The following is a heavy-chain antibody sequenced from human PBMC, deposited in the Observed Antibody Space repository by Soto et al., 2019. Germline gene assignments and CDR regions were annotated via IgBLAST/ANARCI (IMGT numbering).Heavy chain of an antibody. J-gene: IGHJ6*02. CDR3: ARGNGYCSGGSCPRGLEYYYYGMDV. CDR2: INPSGGST. V-gene: IGHV1-46*01. Sequence: QVQLVQSGAEVKKPGASVKVSCKASGYTFTSYYMHWVRQAPGQGLEWMGIINPSGGSTSYAQKCQGRVTMTRDTSTSTVYMELSSLRSEDTAVYYCARGNGYCSGGSCPRGLEYYYYGMDVWGQGTTVTVSS. CDR1: GYTFTSYY. D-gene: IGHD2-15*01.